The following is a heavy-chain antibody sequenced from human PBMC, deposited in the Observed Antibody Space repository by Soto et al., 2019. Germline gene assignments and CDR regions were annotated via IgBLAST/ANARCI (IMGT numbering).Heavy chain of an antibody. CDR1: GYTFSSFG. CDR3: ARTCRSGGSCYHLY. CDR2: VSVYNDDT. J-gene: IGHJ4*02. V-gene: IGHV1-18*01. D-gene: IGHD2-15*01. Sequence: ASVKVSCKASGYTFSSFGINWVRQAPGQGLEWVGWVSVYNDDTKYAQNFQGRVSLTTDTSTSTTYMEVGRLRSDDTAVYYCARTCRSGGSCYHLYWGEGTLVTVSS.